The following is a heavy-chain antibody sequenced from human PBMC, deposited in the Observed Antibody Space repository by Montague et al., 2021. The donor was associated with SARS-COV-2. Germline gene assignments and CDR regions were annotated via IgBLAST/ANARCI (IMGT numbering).Heavy chain of an antibody. V-gene: IGHV4-39*01. D-gene: IGHD3-22*01. J-gene: IGHJ3*02. CDR3: ARFPTSYYYDSKAAPATPDAFDI. CDR1: GGSISSSSYY. CDR2: IYYSGST. Sequence: SETLSLTCTVSGGSISSSSYYWGWIRQPPGKGLEWIGSIYYSGSTYYNPFLKSRVTISVDTSKNQFSLKLSSVTAADTAVYYCARFPTSYYYDSKAAPATPDAFDIRGQGTMVTVSS.